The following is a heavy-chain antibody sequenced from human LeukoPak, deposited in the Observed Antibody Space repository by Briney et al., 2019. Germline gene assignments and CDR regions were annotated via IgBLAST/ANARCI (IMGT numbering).Heavy chain of an antibody. V-gene: IGHV4-31*03. CDR3: ARESITMVRGGDYYYGMDV. Sequence: SETLSLTCTVSGGFISSGGYYWSWIRQHPGKGLEWIGYIYYSGSTYYNPSLKSRVTISVDTSKNQFSLKLSSVTAADTAVYYCARESITMVRGGDYYYGMDVWGQGTTVTVSS. D-gene: IGHD3-10*01. CDR1: GGFISSGGYY. J-gene: IGHJ6*02. CDR2: IYYSGST.